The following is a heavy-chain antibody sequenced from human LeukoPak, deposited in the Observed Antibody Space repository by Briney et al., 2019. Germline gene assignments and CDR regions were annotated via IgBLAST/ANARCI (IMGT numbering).Heavy chain of an antibody. CDR3: ARDEGITGTTFDY. J-gene: IGHJ4*02. CDR2: INLNSGGT. V-gene: IGHV1-2*02. D-gene: IGHD1-7*01. CDR1: GYTFTGYY. Sequence: ASVTVSCTASGYTFTGYYMHWVRQAPGQGLEWMGWINLNSGGTNYAQNFQGRVTMTRDTSISTAYLELSRLRSDDTAVYYCARDEGITGTTFDYWGQGTLVTVSS.